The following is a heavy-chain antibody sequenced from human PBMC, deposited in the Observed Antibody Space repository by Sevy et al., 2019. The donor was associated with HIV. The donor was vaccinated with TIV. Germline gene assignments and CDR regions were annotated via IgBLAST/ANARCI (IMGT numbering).Heavy chain of an antibody. CDR1: GFTFSSYA. CDR2: ISYDGSNK. V-gene: IGHV3-30-3*01. J-gene: IGHJ6*02. D-gene: IGHD6-13*01. Sequence: GWSLRLSCAASGFTFSSYAMHLVRQAPGKGLEWVAVISYDGSNKYYADSVKGRFTISRDNSKNTLYLQMNSLRAEDTAVYYCARERTYSSSSDYYYGMDVWGQGTTVTVSS. CDR3: ARERTYSSSSDYYYGMDV.